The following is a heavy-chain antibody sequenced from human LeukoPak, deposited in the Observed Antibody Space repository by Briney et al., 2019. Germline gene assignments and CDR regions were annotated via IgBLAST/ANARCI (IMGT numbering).Heavy chain of an antibody. CDR1: TGSISSSSYY. CDR2: MYYSGSI. CDR3: ARETSQKGAHYMDV. D-gene: IGHD3-16*01. Sequence: SETLSLTCTVSTGSISSSSYYWGWIRQPPGKGLEWIGNMYYSGSIYYNPSLKSRVTISVDTSKNQFSLKLSSVTAADTAVYYCARETSQKGAHYMDVWGKGTTVTISS. V-gene: IGHV4-39*07. J-gene: IGHJ6*03.